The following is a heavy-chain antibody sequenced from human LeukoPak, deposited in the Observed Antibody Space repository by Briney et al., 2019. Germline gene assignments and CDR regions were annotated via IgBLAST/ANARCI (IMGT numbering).Heavy chain of an antibody. D-gene: IGHD3-22*01. CDR2: ISGGGAST. CDR1: GFSFSNYD. CDR3: AKGYFDSSGDYTAARLSWFDP. Sequence: GGSLRLSCAASGFSFSNYDMSWARQAPGKGLEWVSTISGGGASTYYADSVKGRLTISRDNSKNTVYLQIHSLRAEDTAVYYCAKGYFDSSGDYTAARLSWFDPWGQGTLVTVSS. V-gene: IGHV3-23*01. J-gene: IGHJ5*02.